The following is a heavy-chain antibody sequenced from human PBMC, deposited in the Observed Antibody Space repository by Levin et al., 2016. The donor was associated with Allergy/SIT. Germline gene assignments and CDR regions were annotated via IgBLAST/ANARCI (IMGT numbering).Heavy chain of an antibody. CDR1: GYSFTSYW. Sequence: GESLKISCKGSGYSFTSYWISWVRQMPGKGLEWMGRIDPSDSYTNYSPSFQGHVTISADKSISTAYLQWSSLKASDTAMYYCARVSELWFGELSYAFDIWGQGTMVTVSS. CDR2: IDPSDSYT. D-gene: IGHD3-10*01. CDR3: ARVSELWFGELSYAFDI. J-gene: IGHJ3*02. V-gene: IGHV5-10-1*01.